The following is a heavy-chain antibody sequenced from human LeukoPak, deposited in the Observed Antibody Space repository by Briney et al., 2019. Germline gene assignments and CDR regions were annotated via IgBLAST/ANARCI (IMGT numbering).Heavy chain of an antibody. D-gene: IGHD2-2*01. CDR3: AREVPALDV. CDR2: IYHSGST. J-gene: IGHJ6*04. Sequence: PSQTLSLTCTVSGGSISSGGYYWSWLRQPPGKGLEWIGYIYHSGSTYYNPSLKSRVTISVDRSKNQFSLKLSSVTAADTAVYYCAREVPALDVWGKGTTVTVSS. CDR1: GGSISSGGYY. V-gene: IGHV4-30-2*01.